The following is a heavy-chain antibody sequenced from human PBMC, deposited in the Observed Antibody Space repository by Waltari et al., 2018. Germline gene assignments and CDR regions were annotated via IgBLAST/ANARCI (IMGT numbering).Heavy chain of an antibody. Sequence: QVQLQESGPGLVKPSGTLSLTCVVSGGSISKNNWWSWVRQPPGKGLEWMGEIYYTGNTNYNPSLKNRVTISIDKSKNQFSLRLTSVTAADTAVYYCARNEVILDYWGQGTLVTVSS. CDR2: IYYTGNT. J-gene: IGHJ4*02. CDR3: ARNEVILDY. D-gene: IGHD1-1*01. V-gene: IGHV4-4*02. CDR1: GGSISKNNW.